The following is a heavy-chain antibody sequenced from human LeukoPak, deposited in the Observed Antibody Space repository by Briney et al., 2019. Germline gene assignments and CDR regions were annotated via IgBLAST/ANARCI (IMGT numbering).Heavy chain of an antibody. J-gene: IGHJ4*02. Sequence: SETLSLTCTVSGGSISSYYWSWIRQAAGKGLAWIGRIYTSGSTNYNPSLKSRVTMSVDTSKNQFSLKLSSVTAADTAVYYCASEGYGDYPIDYWGQGTLVTVSS. CDR1: GGSISSYY. CDR2: IYTSGST. D-gene: IGHD4-17*01. V-gene: IGHV4-4*07. CDR3: ASEGYGDYPIDY.